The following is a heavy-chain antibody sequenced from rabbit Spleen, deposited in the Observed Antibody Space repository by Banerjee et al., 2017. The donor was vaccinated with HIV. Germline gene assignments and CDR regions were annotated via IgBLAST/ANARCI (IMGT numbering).Heavy chain of an antibody. D-gene: IGHD1-1*01. J-gene: IGHJ4*01. Sequence: QEQLVESGGGLVKPGASLTLTCTASGFSFTYNYVMCWVRQAPGKGLEWIACINVSTGTAVYASWAKGRFTISSTSSTTVTLQMTSLTGADTATYFCARDLVGVIGWNFYLWGQGTLVTVS. CDR3: ARDLVGVIGWNFYL. V-gene: IGHV1S45*01. CDR2: INVSTGTA. CDR1: GFSFTYNYV.